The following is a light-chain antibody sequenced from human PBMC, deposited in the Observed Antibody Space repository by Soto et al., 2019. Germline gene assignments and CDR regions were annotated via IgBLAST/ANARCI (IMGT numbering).Light chain of an antibody. CDR2: EVF. J-gene: IGLJ1*01. Sequence: QSVLTQPASVSGSPGQSITISCTGTSSDVGGFNYVSWYQHSPDKGPKLIIYEVFNRPSGVSNRFSGSKSGNTASLTISGLQAEDEADYYCSSYTSTSTLYVFGTGTKLTVL. CDR3: SSYTSTSTLYV. CDR1: SSDVGGFNY. V-gene: IGLV2-14*01.